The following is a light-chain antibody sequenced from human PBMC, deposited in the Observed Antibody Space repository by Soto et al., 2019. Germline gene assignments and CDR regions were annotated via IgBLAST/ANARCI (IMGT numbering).Light chain of an antibody. V-gene: IGKV1-5*01. J-gene: IGKJ1*01. Sequence: DIPVTRPPATRSASVGGRVTITCRASQRVDRWLAWYQQKPGKAPKLLIYAASTLQSGVPSRFSASGSGTDFTLTISSRQPDNFATYYCQQFRSYPVTFGQGTQVDIK. CDR3: QQFRSYPVT. CDR1: QRVDRW. CDR2: AAS.